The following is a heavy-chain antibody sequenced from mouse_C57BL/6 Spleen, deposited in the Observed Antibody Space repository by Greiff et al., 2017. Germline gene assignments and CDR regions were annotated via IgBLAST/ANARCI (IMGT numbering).Heavy chain of an antibody. CDR3: AREDYYGSSPYWYFDV. D-gene: IGHD1-1*01. Sequence: QVQLKQSGPELVKPGASVKLSCKASGYTFTSYDINWVKQRPGQGLEWIGWIYPRDGSTKYNEKFKGKATLTVDTSSSTAYMELHSLTSEDSAVYFCAREDYYGSSPYWYFDVWGTGTTVTVSS. J-gene: IGHJ1*03. CDR2: IYPRDGST. CDR1: GYTFTSYD. V-gene: IGHV1-85*01.